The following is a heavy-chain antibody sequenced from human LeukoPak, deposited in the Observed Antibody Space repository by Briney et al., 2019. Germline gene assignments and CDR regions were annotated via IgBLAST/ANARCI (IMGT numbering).Heavy chain of an antibody. Sequence: SETLSLTCAVSGYSISSGYYWGWIRQPPGKGLEWIASIYNSGSTYCNPSLKSRVTISVGTSKNQFSLNLSSVTAADTAAYYCTRGYSYAYYFDYWGQGTLVTVSS. D-gene: IGHD5-18*01. J-gene: IGHJ4*02. CDR2: IYNSGST. CDR1: GYSISSGYY. V-gene: IGHV4-38-2*01. CDR3: TRGYSYAYYFDY.